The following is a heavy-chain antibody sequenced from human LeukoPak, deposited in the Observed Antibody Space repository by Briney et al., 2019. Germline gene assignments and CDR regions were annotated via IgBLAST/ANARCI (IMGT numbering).Heavy chain of an antibody. CDR1: GYTFSASL. D-gene: IGHD3-22*01. V-gene: IGHV1-2*02. J-gene: IGHJ4*02. Sequence: GASVKVSCKASGYTFSASLLHWVRQAPGQPLEWMGWINPNSGGTKCAQKFQGRVTLTTDTSIGTAYMGLSRLTSDDTAVYYCARVPVYDSSGYPDYWGQGTLVTVSS. CDR3: ARVPVYDSSGYPDY. CDR2: INPNSGGT.